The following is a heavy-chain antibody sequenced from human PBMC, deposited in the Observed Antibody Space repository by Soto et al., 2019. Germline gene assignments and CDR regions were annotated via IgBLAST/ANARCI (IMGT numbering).Heavy chain of an antibody. Sequence: QPGGSLRLSCTASGFTFGDYAMSWFRQAPGKGLEWVGFIRSKAYGGTTEYAASVKGRFTISRDDSKSIAYLQMNSLKTEDTAVYYCTRDTGLYSSSWYNWFGPWGQGPMVTV. CDR1: GFTFGDYA. CDR2: IRSKAYGGTT. V-gene: IGHV3-49*03. CDR3: TRDTGLYSSSWYNWFGP. J-gene: IGHJ5*02. D-gene: IGHD6-13*01.